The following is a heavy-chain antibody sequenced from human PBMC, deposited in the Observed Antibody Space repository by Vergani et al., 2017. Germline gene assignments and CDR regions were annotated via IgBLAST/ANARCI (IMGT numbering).Heavy chain of an antibody. D-gene: IGHD1-7*01. V-gene: IGHV4-34*01. CDR2: INHSGST. CDR3: ARVGWNYIRGDWFDP. CDR1: GGSFSGYY. Sequence: QVQLQQWGAGLLKPSETLSLPCAVYGGSFSGYYWSWIRQPPGKGLEWIGEINHSGSTNYNPSLKSQVTIAVDTSKNQFSLKLSSVTAADTAVYYCARVGWNYIRGDWFDPWGQGTLVTVSS. J-gene: IGHJ5*02.